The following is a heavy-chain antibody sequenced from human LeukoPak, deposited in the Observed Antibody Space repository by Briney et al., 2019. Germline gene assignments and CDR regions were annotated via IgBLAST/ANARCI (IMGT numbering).Heavy chain of an antibody. Sequence: SETLSLTCAVSGASISSSHWWSWVRPPPRKGLEWIGEIYHGGSTNCNPSLKGRVTISVDRSNNQFSLRLTSVTAAATAVYYCARGEEHGSGTVHFDYWGQGTLVTVSS. CDR2: IYHGGST. D-gene: IGHD3-10*01. CDR3: ARGEEHGSGTVHFDY. V-gene: IGHV4-4*02. J-gene: IGHJ4*02. CDR1: GASISSSHW.